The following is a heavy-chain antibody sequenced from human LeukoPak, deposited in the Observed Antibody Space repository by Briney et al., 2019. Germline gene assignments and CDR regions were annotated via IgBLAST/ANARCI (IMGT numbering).Heavy chain of an antibody. D-gene: IGHD6-19*01. CDR2: TYYRSKWYN. Sequence: SQTLSLTCAISGDSVSSNSAAWNWIRQSPSRGLEWLGRTYYRSKWYNDYAVSVKSRITINPDTSKNQFSLQLNSVTPEDTAVYYCARDKGLAGIAVAGHYYYYGMDVWGQGTTVTVSS. V-gene: IGHV6-1*01. J-gene: IGHJ6*02. CDR3: ARDKGLAGIAVAGHYYYYGMDV. CDR1: GDSVSSNSAA.